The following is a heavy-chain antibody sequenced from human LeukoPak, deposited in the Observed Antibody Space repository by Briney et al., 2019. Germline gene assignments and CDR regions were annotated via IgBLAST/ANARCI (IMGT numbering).Heavy chain of an antibody. V-gene: IGHV4-39*01. D-gene: IGHD6-6*01. CDR1: GGSISSRSYY. CDR2: IYYSGST. J-gene: IGHJ3*02. CDR3: ASPYSSSGAFDI. Sequence: PSETLSLTCTVSGGSISSRSYYWGWIRQPPGKGLEWIGSIYYSGSTYYNPSLKSRVTISVDTSKNQFSLKLSSVTAADTAVYYCASPYSSSGAFDIWGQGTMVTVSS.